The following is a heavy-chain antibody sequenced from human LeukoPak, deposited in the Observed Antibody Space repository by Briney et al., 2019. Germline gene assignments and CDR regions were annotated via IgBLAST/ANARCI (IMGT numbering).Heavy chain of an antibody. CDR1: GFSISNYD. Sequence: GGSLRLSCAASGFSISNYDMSWVRQAPARGPEWVSSISGGGEAFEADCVKGRFTLYRDESWKTVYLQLNNLRVEDAAIYYCADAKWVSYADAVWWGQGTQVTVSS. V-gene: IGHV3-23*03. CDR2: ISGGGEA. D-gene: IGHD1-26*01. CDR3: ADAKWVSYADAVW. J-gene: IGHJ4*02.